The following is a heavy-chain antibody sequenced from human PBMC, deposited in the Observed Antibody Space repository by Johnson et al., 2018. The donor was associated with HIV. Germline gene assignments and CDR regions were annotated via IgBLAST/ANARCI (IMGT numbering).Heavy chain of an antibody. CDR1: GFTVSSNY. Sequence: MQLVESGGGVVQPGRSLRLSCAASGFTVSSNYMSWVRQAPGKGLEWVSVIYSGGSTYYADSVKGRFTISRDNSKNTLYLQMNSLRAEDTAVYYCARGTSDDTMAAYAFDIWGQGTMVTVSS. J-gene: IGHJ3*02. CDR3: ARGTSDDTMAAYAFDI. V-gene: IGHV3-53*01. CDR2: IYSGGST. D-gene: IGHD3-22*01.